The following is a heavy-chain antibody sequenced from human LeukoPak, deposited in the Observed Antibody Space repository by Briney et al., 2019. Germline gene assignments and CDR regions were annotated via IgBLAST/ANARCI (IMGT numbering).Heavy chain of an antibody. J-gene: IGHJ4*02. CDR2: IYYSGST. CDR3: ARGVRSIAARPEGFDY. D-gene: IGHD6-6*01. CDR1: GGSISSYC. V-gene: IGHV4-59*01. Sequence: SETLSLTCTVSGGSISSYCWSWIRQPPGKGLEWIGYIYYSGSTNYNPSLKSRVTISVDTSKNQFSLKLSSVTAADTAVYYCARGVRSIAARPEGFDYWGQGTLVTVSS.